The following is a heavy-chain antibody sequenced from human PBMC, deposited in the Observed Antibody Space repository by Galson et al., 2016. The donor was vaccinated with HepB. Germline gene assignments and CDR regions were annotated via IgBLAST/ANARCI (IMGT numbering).Heavy chain of an antibody. CDR1: GFTFSSSG. D-gene: IGHD2-2*01. J-gene: IGHJ1*01. CDR2: IWYDGRDK. Sequence: SLRLSCAASGFTFSSSGIHWVRQAPGKGLEWVAVIWYDGRDKYYADSVRGRFIISRGNSKNTVFLQMNRLRAEDTAVYYCAKDPSQFCSSVSCQRAYLLHWGQGTLVTVTS. CDR3: AKDPSQFCSSVSCQRAYLLH. V-gene: IGHV3-33*03.